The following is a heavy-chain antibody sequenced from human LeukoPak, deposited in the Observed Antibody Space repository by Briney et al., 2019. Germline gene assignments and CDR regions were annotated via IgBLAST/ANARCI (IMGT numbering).Heavy chain of an antibody. D-gene: IGHD3-22*01. J-gene: IGHJ4*02. Sequence: TGGSLRLSCVASGFTFSTYSMNWVRQAPGKGLEWVSYITSSSSAKYYADSVKGRFTISRDNSKNTLYLQMNSLRDEDTAVYYCAKHRFESGGYHSTDWGQGTLVTVSS. V-gene: IGHV3-48*02. CDR1: GFTFSTYS. CDR3: AKHRFESGGYHSTD. CDR2: ITSSSSAK.